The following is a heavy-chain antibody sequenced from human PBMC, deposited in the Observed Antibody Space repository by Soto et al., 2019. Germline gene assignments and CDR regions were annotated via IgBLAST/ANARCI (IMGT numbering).Heavy chain of an antibody. J-gene: IGHJ6*02. CDR1: GFSFESYS. CDR3: AKESVETTYSFYGMDI. CDR2: VSFDSKNK. D-gene: IGHD4-4*01. V-gene: IGHV3-30*18. Sequence: LVESGGGVVQPGRSLTLSCAGSGFSFESYSMHWVRQSPGKGLEWVATVSFDSKNKYYIDSVEGRSTLSRDNAKNLLYLQMNSLRHEDTAVYYCAKESVETTYSFYGMDIWGPGTTVTVSS.